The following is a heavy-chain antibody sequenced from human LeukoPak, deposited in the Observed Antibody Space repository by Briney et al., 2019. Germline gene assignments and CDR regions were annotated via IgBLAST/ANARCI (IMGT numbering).Heavy chain of an antibody. CDR3: ASGSLGDGYGVGDYYQYMDV. CDR2: IMPLFGTA. CDR1: GGTFNSYA. Sequence: SVKVSCKASGGTFNSYAISWVRQAPGQGLEWMGGIMPLFGTANSAQEFQGRVTFTTDESASTAYMEVSSLRSEDTAVYYCASGSLGDGYGVGDYYQYMDVWGKGTTVTVSS. J-gene: IGHJ6*03. D-gene: IGHD5-24*01. V-gene: IGHV1-69*05.